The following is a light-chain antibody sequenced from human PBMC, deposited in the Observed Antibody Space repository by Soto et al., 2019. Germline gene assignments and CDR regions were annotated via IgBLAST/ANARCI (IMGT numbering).Light chain of an antibody. V-gene: IGLV1-44*01. J-gene: IGLJ1*01. CDR3: AVWDDILNGHV. Sequence: QSVLTQPHSASGTPGQRVTISCSGSSSNIGTSSVHWFQQLPGTAPKLLISTTNQRPSGVPERFSGSKSGTSASLAISGLQSEDEADYYCAVWDDILNGHVFGTGTKVTVL. CDR1: SSNIGTSS. CDR2: TTN.